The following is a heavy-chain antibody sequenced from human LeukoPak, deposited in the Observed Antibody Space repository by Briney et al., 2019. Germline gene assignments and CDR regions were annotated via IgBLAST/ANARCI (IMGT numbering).Heavy chain of an antibody. D-gene: IGHD3-22*01. J-gene: IGHJ6*02. CDR3: ARDYSSYYGLDV. V-gene: IGHV3-11*04. CDR2: ISSSDSTI. Sequence: PGGSLRLSCAASGFTFSNAWMSWVRQAPGKGLEWVSYISSSDSTIYYADSVRGRFTISRDNAKNSLYLQMTSLRAEDTAVYYCARDYSSYYGLDVWGQGTTVTVSS. CDR1: GFTFSNAW.